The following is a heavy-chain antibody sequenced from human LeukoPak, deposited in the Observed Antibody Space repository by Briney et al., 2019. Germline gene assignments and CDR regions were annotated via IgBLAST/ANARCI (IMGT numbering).Heavy chain of an antibody. V-gene: IGHV4-34*01. Sequence: SETLSLTCAVYGGSFSGYYWSWIRQPPGKGLEWIGEINHSGSTNYNPSLKSRVTISVDTSKNQFSLKLSSVTAADTAVYYCARRYYGSGTPRGFDYWGQEPWSPSPQ. CDR1: GGSFSGYY. J-gene: IGHJ4*01. CDR3: ARRYYGSGTPRGFDY. CDR2: INHSGST. D-gene: IGHD3-10*01.